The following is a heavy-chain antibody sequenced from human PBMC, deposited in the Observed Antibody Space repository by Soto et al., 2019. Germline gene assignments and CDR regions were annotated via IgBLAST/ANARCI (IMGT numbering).Heavy chain of an antibody. Sequence: QVQLVQSGAEVKKPGASVKVSCKASGYTFTTHGISWVRQAPGQGLEWMGWVSGDNGHTNSAQSLQGRVTMTTDTSTNTAYVGLRSLRSDGTAVYYCARDSGYCRSGTCYREWFDPWGQGTLVTVSS. CDR3: ARDSGYCRSGTCYREWFDP. CDR1: GYTFTTHG. J-gene: IGHJ5*02. CDR2: VSGDNGHT. V-gene: IGHV1-18*01. D-gene: IGHD2-15*01.